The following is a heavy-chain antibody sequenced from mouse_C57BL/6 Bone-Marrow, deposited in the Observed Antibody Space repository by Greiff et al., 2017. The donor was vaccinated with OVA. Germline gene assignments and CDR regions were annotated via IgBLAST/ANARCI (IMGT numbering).Heavy chain of an antibody. V-gene: IGHV1-82*01. CDR3: ARRVGPLYWYFDV. D-gene: IGHD1-1*01. CDR2: IYPGDGDT. J-gene: IGHJ1*03. Sequence: QVQLQQSGPELVKPGASVKISCKASGYAFSSSWMNWVKQRPGKGLEWIGRIYPGDGDTNYNGKFKGKATLTADKSSSTAYMQLSSLTSEDSAVYFCARRVGPLYWYFDVWGTGTTVTVSS. CDR1: GYAFSSSW.